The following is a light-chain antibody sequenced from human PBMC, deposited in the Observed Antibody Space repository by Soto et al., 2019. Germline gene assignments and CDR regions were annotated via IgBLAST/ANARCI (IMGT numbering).Light chain of an antibody. CDR3: SSYTSSSTLEAV. V-gene: IGLV2-14*01. CDR1: SSDVSGHNY. J-gene: IGLJ7*01. CDR2: DVS. Sequence: QSALTQPASVSGSPGQSITISCTGTSSDVSGHNYVSWYQQHPGKAPKLMIYDVSNRPSGVSNRFSGSKPGNTASLTISGLQAEDEADYYCSSYTSSSTLEAVFGGGTQLTVL.